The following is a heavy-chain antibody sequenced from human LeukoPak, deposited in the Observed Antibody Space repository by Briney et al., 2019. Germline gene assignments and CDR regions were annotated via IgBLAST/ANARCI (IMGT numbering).Heavy chain of an antibody. J-gene: IGHJ4*02. D-gene: IGHD4-17*01. CDR3: VKSYGDHYLFEY. CDR1: GFTFSAFG. Sequence: AGRSLRLSCAASGFTFSAFGMHWVRQAPGKGLEWVAVLSFDGSRQYYADAVRGRFIISRDISKNTLFLQMSNLRAEDTAIYYCVKSYGDHYLFEYWGQGTLVTVSS. V-gene: IGHV3-30*18. CDR2: LSFDGSRQ.